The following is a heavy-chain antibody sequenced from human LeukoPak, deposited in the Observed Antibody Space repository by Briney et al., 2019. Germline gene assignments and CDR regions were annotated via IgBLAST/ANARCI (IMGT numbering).Heavy chain of an antibody. J-gene: IGHJ5*02. CDR3: ARGYIVVVPAAFDP. Sequence: ASVKVSCKASGGTFSSYAISWVRQAPGQGLEWMGGIIPIFGTANYAQKFQDRVTITTDESTSTAYMELSSLRSEDTAVYYCARGYIVVVPAAFDPWGQGTLVTVSS. V-gene: IGHV1-69*05. D-gene: IGHD2-2*01. CDR1: GGTFSSYA. CDR2: IIPIFGTA.